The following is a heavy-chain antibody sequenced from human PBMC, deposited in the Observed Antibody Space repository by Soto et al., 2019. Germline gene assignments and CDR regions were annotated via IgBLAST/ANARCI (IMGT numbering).Heavy chain of an antibody. V-gene: IGHV3-30-3*01. D-gene: IGHD3-3*01. J-gene: IGHJ6*02. CDR3: ASSSGTPLRFLEWLPPLYGMDV. CDR1: VSTFSSYA. Sequence: SLRLSCAASVSTFSSYAMHWVRQAPGKGLEWVAVISYDGSNKYYADSVKGRFTISRDNSKNTLYLQMNSLRAEDTAVYYCASSSGTPLRFLEWLPPLYGMDVWGQGTTVTVSS. CDR2: ISYDGSNK.